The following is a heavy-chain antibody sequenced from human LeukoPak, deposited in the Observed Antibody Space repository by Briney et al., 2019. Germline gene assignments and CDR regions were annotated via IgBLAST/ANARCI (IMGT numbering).Heavy chain of an antibody. CDR3: ARGTTGYSSSWYGENDAFDI. CDR1: GGSISSYY. CDR2: IYYSGST. J-gene: IGHJ3*02. D-gene: IGHD6-13*01. Sequence: SETLSLTCTVSGGSISSYYWRWIRQPPGKGLEWIGYIYYSGSTNYNPSLKSRVTISVDTSKNQFSLKLSSVTAADTAVYYCARGTTGYSSSWYGENDAFDIWGQGTMVTVSS. V-gene: IGHV4-59*01.